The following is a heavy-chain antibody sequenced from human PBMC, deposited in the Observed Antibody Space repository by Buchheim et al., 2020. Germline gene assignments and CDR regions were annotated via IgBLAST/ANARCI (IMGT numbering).Heavy chain of an antibody. CDR1: GFDFSGCG. Sequence: QVHLVESGGGVVQPGRSLRLSCAASGFDFSGCGMHWGRQAPGKGLEWAAVISSDGNKKYYADSVNGRFTISRDNSRNTLYLQMDSLWPEDTAVYYCAKDLSGSYWSADHWGQGTL. D-gene: IGHD1-26*01. V-gene: IGHV3-30*18. CDR3: AKDLSGSYWSADH. J-gene: IGHJ5*02. CDR2: ISSDGNKK.